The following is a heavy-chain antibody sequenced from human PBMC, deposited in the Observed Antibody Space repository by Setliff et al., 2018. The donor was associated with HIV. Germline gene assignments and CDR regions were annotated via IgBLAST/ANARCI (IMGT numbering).Heavy chain of an antibody. D-gene: IGHD3-22*01. Sequence: PGGSLRVSCAASGFTFSNYAMSWVRQAPGEGLEWVSAILSTGERTFYADSVKGRFTISRDNSKNTVYLQMNSLRAEDTAEYYCAKELAASGLGYFDSWGRGILVTVSS. CDR1: GFTFSNYA. CDR2: ILSTGERT. V-gene: IGHV3-23*01. CDR3: AKELAASGLGYFDS. J-gene: IGHJ4*02.